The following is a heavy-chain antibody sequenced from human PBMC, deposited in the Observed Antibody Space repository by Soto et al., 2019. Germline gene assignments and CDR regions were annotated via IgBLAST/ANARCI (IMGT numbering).Heavy chain of an antibody. CDR2: IFYSGTT. Sequence: QVQLQESGPGRVKPSQTLSLTCTVSGGSISSGGYYCSGIRQHPGKGLEWIGYIFYSGTTYYNPSLESRVSISVDTSQNQFSLNLSSVTAADTGVYYSARSVDTWGQGTLITVSS. CDR3: ARSVDT. V-gene: IGHV4-31*03. CDR1: GGSISSGGYY. J-gene: IGHJ5*02.